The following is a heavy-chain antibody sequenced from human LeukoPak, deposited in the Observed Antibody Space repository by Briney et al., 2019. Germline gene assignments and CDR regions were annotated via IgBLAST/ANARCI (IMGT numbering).Heavy chain of an antibody. CDR1: GFTFSSYS. D-gene: IGHD1-26*01. Sequence: GGSLRLSCAASGFTFSSYSMNWVRQAPAKGLEWVSSISSSNSYIYYADSVQGRFTISRDNAKNSLYLEMNSLRADDTAVYYCVRVYSGSPDPAYWGQGTLVTVSS. CDR3: VRVYSGSPDPAY. CDR2: ISSSNSYI. V-gene: IGHV3-21*01. J-gene: IGHJ4*02.